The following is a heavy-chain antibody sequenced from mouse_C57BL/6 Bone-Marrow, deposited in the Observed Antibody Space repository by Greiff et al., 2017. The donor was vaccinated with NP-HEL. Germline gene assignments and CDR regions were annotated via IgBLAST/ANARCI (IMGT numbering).Heavy chain of an antibody. J-gene: IGHJ3*01. CDR2: IDPSDSYT. Sequence: QVQLQQPGAELVKPGASVKLSCKASGYTFTSYWMQWVKQRPGQGLEWIGEIDPSDSYTNYNQKFKGKATLTVDTSSSTAYMQLSSLTSEDSAVYYCARELTGTQAWCAYWGQGTLVTVSA. V-gene: IGHV1-50*01. CDR3: ARELTGTQAWCAY. D-gene: IGHD4-1*01. CDR1: GYTFTSYW.